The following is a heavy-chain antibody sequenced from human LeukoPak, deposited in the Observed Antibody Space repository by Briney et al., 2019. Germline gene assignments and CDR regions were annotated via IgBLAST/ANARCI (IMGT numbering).Heavy chain of an antibody. J-gene: IGHJ4*02. V-gene: IGHV4-59*02. CDR1: GGSVSAYY. CDR2: MSYSGST. Sequence: SETRSLTCSVSGGSVSAYYWSWIRQPPGKELEYIGYMSYSGSTNCNPSVKSRVTISIDASRNQFSLKLSSVTAADTAVYYCARMINGDYFDYWGQGTLVTVSS. D-gene: IGHD3-16*01. CDR3: ARMINGDYFDY.